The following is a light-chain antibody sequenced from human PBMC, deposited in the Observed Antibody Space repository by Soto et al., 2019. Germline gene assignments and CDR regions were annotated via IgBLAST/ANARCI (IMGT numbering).Light chain of an antibody. CDR2: DAS. CDR1: QSVSSY. Sequence: ESVLTQSPATLSLSPGERATLSCRASQSVSSYFAWYQQKPGQAPRLLIYDASNRATGIPARFSGSGSGTDFTLTISSLEPEDLAVYYCQQPNNWPLTFGQGTKVDIK. V-gene: IGKV3-11*01. CDR3: QQPNNWPLT. J-gene: IGKJ1*01.